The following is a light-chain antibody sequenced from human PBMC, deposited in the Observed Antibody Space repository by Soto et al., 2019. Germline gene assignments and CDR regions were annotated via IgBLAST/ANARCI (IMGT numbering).Light chain of an antibody. CDR2: GTS. J-gene: IGKJ5*01. CDR3: QQYGSSIT. V-gene: IGKV3-20*01. Sequence: EIVLTQSPGTLSLSPGERATLPCRASQSVKSSYLAWYQHKPGQAPRLLIYGTSIRATGIPDRFSGSGSGTDFTLTISRLEPEDFAVYYCQQYGSSITFGQGTRLEIK. CDR1: QSVKSSY.